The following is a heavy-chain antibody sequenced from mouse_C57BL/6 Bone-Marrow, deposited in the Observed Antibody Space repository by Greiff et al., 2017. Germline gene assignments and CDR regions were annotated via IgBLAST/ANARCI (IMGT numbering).Heavy chain of an antibody. CDR1: GFTFSSYG. CDR3: TVVATNWYFDV. V-gene: IGHV5-6*01. Sequence: EVQRVESGGDLVKPGGSLKLSCAASGFTFSSYGMSWVRQTPDKRLEWVATISSGGSYTYYPDSVKGRFTISRDNAKNTLYLQMSSLKSEDTAMYYWTVVATNWYFDVWGRGTTVTVSS. D-gene: IGHD1-1*01. CDR2: ISSGGSYT. J-gene: IGHJ1*03.